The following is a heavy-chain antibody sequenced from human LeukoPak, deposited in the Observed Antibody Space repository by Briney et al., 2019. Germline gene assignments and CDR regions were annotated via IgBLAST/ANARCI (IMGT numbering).Heavy chain of an antibody. CDR1: GFTVSSNS. V-gene: IGHV3-53*01. J-gene: IGHJ4*02. D-gene: IGHD4/OR15-4a*01. CDR3: ARRAGAYSHPYDY. Sequence: GGSLRLSCTVSGFTVSSNSMSWVRQAPGKGLEWVSFIFSSTHYSDSVKGRFTISRDNSKNTLYPQTNSLRAEDTAVYYCARRAGAYSHPYDYWGQGTLVTVPS. CDR2: IFSST.